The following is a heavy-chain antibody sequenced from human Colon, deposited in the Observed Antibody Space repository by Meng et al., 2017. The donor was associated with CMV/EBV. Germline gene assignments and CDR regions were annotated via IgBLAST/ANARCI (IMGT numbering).Heavy chain of an antibody. D-gene: IGHD3-3*01. CDR3: AHSPFRFLEWLLPAASFGWFDP. CDR2: IYWNDDK. J-gene: IGHJ5*02. V-gene: IGHV2-5*01. CDR1: GFSLSTSGVG. Sequence: SGPTLVKPTQTLTMTCTFSGFSLSTSGVGVGWIRQPPGKALEWLALIYWNDDKRYSPSLKSRLTITKDTSTNQVVLTMTNMDPVDTATYYCAHSPFRFLEWLLPAASFGWFDPWGQGTLVTVSS.